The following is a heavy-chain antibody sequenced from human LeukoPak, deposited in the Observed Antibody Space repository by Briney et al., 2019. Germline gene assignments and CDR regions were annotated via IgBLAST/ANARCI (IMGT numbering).Heavy chain of an antibody. CDR1: GFTFSSNW. Sequence: GGSLRLSCAASGFTFSSNWMHWVRQAPGKGLVWVSRINEDGSITNYADSVKGRSTIFRDNAKNTLYLQMNSLRAEDTAVYYCVRDLGGRSGHWGQGTLVTVSS. J-gene: IGHJ4*02. CDR3: VRDLGGRSGH. V-gene: IGHV3-74*01. CDR2: INEDGSIT. D-gene: IGHD1-26*01.